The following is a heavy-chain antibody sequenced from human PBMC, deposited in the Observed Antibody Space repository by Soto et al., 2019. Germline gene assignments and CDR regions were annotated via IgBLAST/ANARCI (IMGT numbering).Heavy chain of an antibody. V-gene: IGHV3-33*01. CDR3: ARDGIGGTVFRGYLDY. J-gene: IGHJ4*02. Sequence: GSLRLSCAVPGGIFHGYGMHWVRQAPGKGLEWVAIIRFDGSNEDYADSVKGRFTISRDNSKNTLYLQMNTLGAEDTAFYYCARDGIGGTVFRGYLDYWGRGTVVTVSS. D-gene: IGHD1-7*01. CDR2: IRFDGSNE. CDR1: GGIFHGYG.